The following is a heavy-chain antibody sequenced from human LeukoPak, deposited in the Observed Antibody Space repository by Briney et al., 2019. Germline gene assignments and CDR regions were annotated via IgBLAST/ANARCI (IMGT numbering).Heavy chain of an antibody. D-gene: IGHD2-15*01. CDR2: INHSGST. CDR3: ARGLIPNCCCYDGFDI. Sequence: PSETLSLTCTVSGGSISSGGYYWSWIRQPPGKGLEWIGEINHSGSTNYNPSLKSRVTISVDTSKNQFSLKLSSVTAADTAAYYCARGLIPNCCCYDGFDIWGQGTMVTVSS. V-gene: IGHV4-39*07. J-gene: IGHJ3*02. CDR1: GGSISSGGYY.